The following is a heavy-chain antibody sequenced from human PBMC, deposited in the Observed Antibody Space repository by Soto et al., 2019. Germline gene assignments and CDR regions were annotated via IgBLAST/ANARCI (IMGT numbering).Heavy chain of an antibody. J-gene: IGHJ4*02. V-gene: IGHV3-11*01. CDR2: ISGSGTTI. D-gene: IGHD3-10*01. Sequence: GGSLRLSCAASGFSFSDHYMTWIRQAPGKGLEWVSYISGSGTTIYYADSVRGRFTVSRDNAKNSVFLQLNSLRAEDTAVYYCASDPYYYASDYWGQGTLVTVSS. CDR1: GFSFSDHY. CDR3: ASDPYYYASDY.